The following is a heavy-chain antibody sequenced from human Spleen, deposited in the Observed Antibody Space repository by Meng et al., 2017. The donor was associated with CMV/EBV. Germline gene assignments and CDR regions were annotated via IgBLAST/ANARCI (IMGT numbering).Heavy chain of an antibody. CDR1: GYIFTTYG. V-gene: IGHV1-18*01. CDR3: ARDNLPYYYYYGMDV. J-gene: IGHJ6*02. CDR2: ISAYNGNT. Sequence: ASVKVSCKASGYIFTTYGISWVRQAPGQGLEWMGWISAYNGNTNYAQKLQGRVTMTTDTSTSTAYMELRSLRSDDTAVYYCARDNLPYYYYYGMDVWGQGTTVTVSS.